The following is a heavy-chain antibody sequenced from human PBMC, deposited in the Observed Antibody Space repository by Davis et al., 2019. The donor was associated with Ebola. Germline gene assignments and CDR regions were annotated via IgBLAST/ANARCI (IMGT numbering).Heavy chain of an antibody. D-gene: IGHD3-22*01. V-gene: IGHV1-18*01. CDR3: ARVITMIVAGSWFDP. CDR2: ISAYNGNT. Sequence: ASVKVSCKASGYTFTSYGISWVRQAPGQGLEWMGWISAYNGNTNYAQKLQGRVTMTTDTSTSTAYMELRSLRSDDTTVYYCARVITMIVAGSWFDPWGQGTLVTVSS. CDR1: GYTFTSYG. J-gene: IGHJ5*02.